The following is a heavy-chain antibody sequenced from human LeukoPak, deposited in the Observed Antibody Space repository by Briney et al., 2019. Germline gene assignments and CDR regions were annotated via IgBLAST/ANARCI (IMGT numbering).Heavy chain of an antibody. CDR2: INPSGGST. CDR3: ARGTQLRPSV. CDR1: GYTFTSFF. D-gene: IGHD3-16*01. V-gene: IGHV1-46*01. Sequence: ASVKVSCKASGYTFTSFFMHWVRQAPGQGLEWMGMINPSGGSTSYAQKFQGRVTVTRDTSTSTVYMEPSSLRSEDTAVYYCARGTQLRPSVWGQGTLVTVSS. J-gene: IGHJ4*02.